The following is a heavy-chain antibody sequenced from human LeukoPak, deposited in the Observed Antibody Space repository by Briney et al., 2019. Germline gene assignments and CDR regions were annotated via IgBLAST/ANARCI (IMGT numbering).Heavy chain of an antibody. CDR3: ARVVVLSEAFDY. V-gene: IGHV1-69*04. J-gene: IGHJ4*02. D-gene: IGHD2-21*01. CDR2: IIPILGIG. Sequence: GASVKVSCKTSGYSFTAFYIHWVRQAPGQGLEWMGRIIPILGIGNYAQKFQGRVTITADKSTSTVYMELSSLRFEDTAVYYCARVVVLSEAFDYWGQGTLVSVSS. CDR1: GYSFTAFY.